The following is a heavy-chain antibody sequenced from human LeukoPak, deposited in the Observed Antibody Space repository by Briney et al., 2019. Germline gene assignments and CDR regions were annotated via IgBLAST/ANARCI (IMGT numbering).Heavy chain of an antibody. CDR1: GFTFSSYG. CDR3: AKDPGYDILTGYFDY. Sequence: GGSLRLSCAASGFTFSSYGMHWVRQAPGKGLEWVAFIRYDGNNKYSADSVKGRFTISRDNSKNTLYLQMNRLRAEDTAFYYCAKDPGYDILTGYFDYWGQGTLVTVSS. J-gene: IGHJ4*02. D-gene: IGHD3-9*01. CDR2: IRYDGNNK. V-gene: IGHV3-30*02.